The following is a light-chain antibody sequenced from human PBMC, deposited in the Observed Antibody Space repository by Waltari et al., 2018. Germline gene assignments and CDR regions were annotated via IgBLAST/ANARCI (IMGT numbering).Light chain of an antibody. Sequence: EIVLTQSPGTLSLSPGERATLSCRASQSVTSISLTWYQQKVGHALRLLIYGTSSMATGIPDRFSGVGSWTDFTLTISRLEPEDFAVYYCQQYDGEVVTFGGGTKVEI. CDR2: GTS. J-gene: IGKJ4*01. CDR1: QSVTSIS. V-gene: IGKV3-20*01. CDR3: QQYDGEVVT.